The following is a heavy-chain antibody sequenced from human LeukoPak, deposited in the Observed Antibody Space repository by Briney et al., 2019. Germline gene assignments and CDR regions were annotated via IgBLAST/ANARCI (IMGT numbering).Heavy chain of an antibody. D-gene: IGHD6-19*01. J-gene: IGHJ4*02. V-gene: IGHV3-30*02. CDR2: IRYDGSNK. CDR1: GFTFSSYG. Sequence: GGSLRLSCAASGFTFSSYGMHWVRQAPGKGLEWVAFIRYDGSNKYYADSVKGRFTISRDNSKNTLYLQMTSPRAEDTAVYYCAKEAIPLAVAGLGVDYWGQGTLVTVSS. CDR3: AKEAIPLAVAGLGVDY.